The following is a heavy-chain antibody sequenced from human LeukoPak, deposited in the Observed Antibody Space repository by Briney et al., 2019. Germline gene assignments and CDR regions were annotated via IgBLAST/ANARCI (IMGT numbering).Heavy chain of an antibody. Sequence: GESLKISCKGSGYSFTSYWISWVRQMPGKGLEWMGRIDPSDSYTNYSPSFQGHVTISADKSISTAYLQWSSLKASDTAMYYCARLHYDILTGHRPFDPWAREPWSPSPQ. CDR1: GYSFTSYW. J-gene: IGHJ5*02. V-gene: IGHV5-10-1*01. CDR3: ARLHYDILTGHRPFDP. CDR2: IDPSDSYT. D-gene: IGHD3-9*01.